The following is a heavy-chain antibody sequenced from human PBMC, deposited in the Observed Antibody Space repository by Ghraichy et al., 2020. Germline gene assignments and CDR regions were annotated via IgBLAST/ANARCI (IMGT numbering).Heavy chain of an antibody. V-gene: IGHV4-59*08. CDR2: IYYSGGT. CDR3: ARHFVVVPAAIMSSYYYGMDV. Sequence: SETLSLTCTVSGGSISSHFWSWIRQPPGKGLEWIGYIYYSGGTNYNPSFKSRVTILADSTKNQFSLKLSSVTAADTAVYYCARHFVVVPAAIMSSYYYGMDVWGQGTTVTVS. CDR1: GGSISSHF. D-gene: IGHD2-2*02. J-gene: IGHJ6*02.